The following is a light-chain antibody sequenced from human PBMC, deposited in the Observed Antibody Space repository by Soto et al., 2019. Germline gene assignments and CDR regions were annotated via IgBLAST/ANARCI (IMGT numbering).Light chain of an antibody. J-gene: IGLJ1*01. V-gene: IGLV2-14*01. CDR2: DVY. Sequence: QSALTQPASVSGAPGQSITISCVGTSSDVGRYTYVSWYQQYPGKAPKLIIYDVYSRPSGVSNRFSGSKSGNTASLTISGLQAEDEADYYCTSYTDANTLYVFGSLTKVTGL. CDR1: SSDVGRYTY. CDR3: TSYTDANTLYV.